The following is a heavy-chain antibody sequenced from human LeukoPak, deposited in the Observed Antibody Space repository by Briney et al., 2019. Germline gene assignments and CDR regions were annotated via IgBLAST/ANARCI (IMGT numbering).Heavy chain of an antibody. V-gene: IGHV1-69*05. CDR1: GGTLSSYA. Sequence: GASVKVSCKASGGTLSSYAISRVRQAPGQGLEWMGGIIPIFGTANYAQKFQGRVTITTDESTSTAYMELSSLRSEDTAVYYCARDNYAGANWFDPWGQGTLVTVSS. D-gene: IGHD1-7*01. J-gene: IGHJ5*02. CDR2: IIPIFGTA. CDR3: ARDNYAGANWFDP.